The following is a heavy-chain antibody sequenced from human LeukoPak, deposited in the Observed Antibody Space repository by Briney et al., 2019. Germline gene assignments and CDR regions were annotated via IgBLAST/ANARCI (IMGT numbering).Heavy chain of an antibody. CDR3: ARVLFDSRGLDY. V-gene: IGHV1-18*01. Sequence: ASVMVSCKASGYTFTSHGFSWVRQAPGQGLEWMGWISAHNGNTDYAQKFQGRVTMTTDTSTSTAYMELRSLSSDDTAVYYCARVLFDSRGLDYWGQGTLVTVSS. J-gene: IGHJ4*02. CDR2: ISAHNGNT. CDR1: GYTFTSHG. D-gene: IGHD3-22*01.